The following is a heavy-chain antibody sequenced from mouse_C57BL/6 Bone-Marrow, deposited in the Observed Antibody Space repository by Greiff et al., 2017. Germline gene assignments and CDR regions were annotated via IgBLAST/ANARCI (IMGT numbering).Heavy chain of an antibody. Sequence: GGGLVQPKGSLKLSCAASGFTFNTYAMHWVRQAPGKGLEWVARIRSKSSNYATYYADSVKARFTISRDDSQSMLYLQMNNLKTEDTAMYYCVIGGDYYGSSYGDYWGQGTTLTVSS. D-gene: IGHD1-1*01. V-gene: IGHV10-3*01. CDR1: GFTFNTYA. J-gene: IGHJ2*01. CDR2: IRSKSSNYAT. CDR3: VIGGDYYGSSYGDY.